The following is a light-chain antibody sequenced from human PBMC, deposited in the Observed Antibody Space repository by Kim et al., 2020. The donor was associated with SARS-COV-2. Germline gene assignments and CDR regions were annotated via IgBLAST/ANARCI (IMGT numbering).Light chain of an antibody. Sequence: SYELTQPPSVSVSPGQTASITCSGDKLGDKYTSWYQQKPGQFPVLVIYQDTKRPSGIPERFSGSNSGNTATLTISGTQAMDEADYYCQAWDSSTWVFGGGTQLTVL. CDR3: QAWDSSTWV. CDR1: KLGDKY. J-gene: IGLJ3*02. CDR2: QDT. V-gene: IGLV3-1*01.